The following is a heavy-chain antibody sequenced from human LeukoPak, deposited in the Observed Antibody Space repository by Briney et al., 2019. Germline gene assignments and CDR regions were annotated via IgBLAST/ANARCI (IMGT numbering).Heavy chain of an antibody. V-gene: IGHV3-11*01. Sequence: GGSLRLSCAASGFTLIDYYVSWIRQAPGKGLEWVSNISGSGRTIYYADSVKGRFTISRDNAKDSLYLQMNSLRAEDTAVYYCARDRTRTNPYWGQGTLVTVSS. CDR2: ISGSGRTI. D-gene: IGHD2-8*01. CDR3: ARDRTRTNPY. J-gene: IGHJ4*02. CDR1: GFTLIDYY.